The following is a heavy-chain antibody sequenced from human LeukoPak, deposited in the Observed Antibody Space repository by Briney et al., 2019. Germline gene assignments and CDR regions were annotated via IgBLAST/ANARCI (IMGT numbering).Heavy chain of an antibody. D-gene: IGHD5-12*01. CDR1: GGSISSGGYS. CDR2: IYYSGST. J-gene: IGHJ6*03. CDR3: ARNAATISFGYYYYYMDV. V-gene: IGHV4-30-4*07. Sequence: SETLSLTCAVSGGSISSGGYSWSWIRQPPGKGLEWIGYIYYSGSTYYNPSLKSRVTISVDTSKNQFSLKLSSVTAADTAVYYCARNAATISFGYYYYYMDVWGKGTTVTISS.